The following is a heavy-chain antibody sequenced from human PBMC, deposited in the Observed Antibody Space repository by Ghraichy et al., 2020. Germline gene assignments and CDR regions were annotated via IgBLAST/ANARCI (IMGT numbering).Heavy chain of an antibody. D-gene: IGHD2-2*01. Sequence: GGSLRLSCAASRFNFSNYAMTWVRQAPGKGLEWVSAISGSGCSTYYADSGKGRFTISRDNSKNTLYLQMNSLRAEDTAVYYCAKLFPRIVVVPAAGMDVWGQGTTVTVSS. CDR2: ISGSGCST. CDR1: RFNFSNYA. CDR3: AKLFPRIVVVPAAGMDV. J-gene: IGHJ6*02. V-gene: IGHV3-23*01.